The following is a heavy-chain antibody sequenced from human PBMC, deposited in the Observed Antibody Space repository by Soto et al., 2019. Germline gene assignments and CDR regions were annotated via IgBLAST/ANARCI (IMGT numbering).Heavy chain of an antibody. CDR3: ARVKRPRSYYDILTGYAFDI. Sequence: ASVKVSCKASGYTFTSYDINWVRQATGQGLEWMGWMNPNSGNTGYAQKFQGRVTMTRNTSISTAYMELGSLRSEDTAVYYCARVKRPRSYYDILTGYAFDIWGQGTMVTVSS. CDR2: MNPNSGNT. D-gene: IGHD3-9*01. J-gene: IGHJ3*02. V-gene: IGHV1-8*01. CDR1: GYTFTSYD.